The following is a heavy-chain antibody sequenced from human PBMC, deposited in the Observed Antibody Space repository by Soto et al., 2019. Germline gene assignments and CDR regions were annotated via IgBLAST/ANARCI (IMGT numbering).Heavy chain of an antibody. CDR1: CGSISSGGYY. Sequence: PSETLSLTCTVSCGSISSGGYYWRWIRPHPGKGLEWIGYIYYSGSTYYNPSLKSRVTISVDTSKNQFSLKLSSVTAADTAVYYCARESITIFGVDLDYWGQGTLVTVSS. V-gene: IGHV4-31*03. J-gene: IGHJ4*02. D-gene: IGHD3-3*01. CDR2: IYYSGST. CDR3: ARESITIFGVDLDY.